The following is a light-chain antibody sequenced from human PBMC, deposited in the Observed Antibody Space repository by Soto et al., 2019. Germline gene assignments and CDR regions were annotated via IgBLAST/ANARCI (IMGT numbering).Light chain of an antibody. V-gene: IGKV1-5*01. CDR3: HSYTNHPSS. J-gene: IGKJ4*02. CDR1: QSISSW. Sequence: DIQMTQSPPTLSASVRDRVTITCRASQSISSWLAWYQQRPGKAPNLLIYDVSSLESGVPSRFSGSGSGTEFTLTISSLLSDDFAPHYLHSYTNHPSSFRRATKVE. CDR2: DVS.